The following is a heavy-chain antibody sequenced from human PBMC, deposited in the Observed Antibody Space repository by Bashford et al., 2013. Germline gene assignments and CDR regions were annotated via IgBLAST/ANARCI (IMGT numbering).Heavy chain of an antibody. CDR1: GGSMSSGGHY. CDR3: ARLQPQNNWNDLDCDY. D-gene: IGHD1-20*01. J-gene: IGHJ4*02. Sequence: SETLSLTCTVSGGSMSSGGHYWSWIRQHPGKGLEWIGYIYYSGSTYYNPSLKSRVTISVDTSKNQFSLELSSVTAADTAVYYCARLQPQNNWNDLDCDYWGQGTLVTVSS. CDR2: IYYSGST. V-gene: IGHV4-31*03.